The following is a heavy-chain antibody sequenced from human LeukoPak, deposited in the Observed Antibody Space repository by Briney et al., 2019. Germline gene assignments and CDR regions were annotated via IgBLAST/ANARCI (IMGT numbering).Heavy chain of an antibody. Sequence: SETLSLTCAVSGGSISSSNWWSWVRQPPGKGLEWIGEINHSGSTNYNPSLKSRVTISVDTSKNQFSLKLSSVTAADTAVYYCAREPYSGSYKGVDYWGQGTLVTVSS. CDR1: GGSISSSNW. CDR2: INHSGST. CDR3: AREPYSGSYKGVDY. V-gene: IGHV4-4*02. D-gene: IGHD1-26*01. J-gene: IGHJ4*02.